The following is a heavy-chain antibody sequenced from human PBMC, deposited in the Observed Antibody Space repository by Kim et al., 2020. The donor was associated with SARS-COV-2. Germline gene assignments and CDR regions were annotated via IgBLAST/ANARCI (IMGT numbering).Heavy chain of an antibody. CDR1: GGTFSSYA. V-gene: IGHV1-69*13. J-gene: IGHJ6*03. CDR2: IIPIFGTA. CDR3: AEVVAATPYYYYYMDV. D-gene: IGHD2-15*01. Sequence: SVKVSCKASGGTFSSYAISWVRQAPGQGLEWMGGIIPIFGTANYAQKFQGRVTITADESTSTAYMELSSLRSEDTAVYYCAEVVAATPYYYYYMDVWGKGPRSPSP.